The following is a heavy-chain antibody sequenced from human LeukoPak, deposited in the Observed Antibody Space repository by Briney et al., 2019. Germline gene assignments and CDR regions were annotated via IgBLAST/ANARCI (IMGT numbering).Heavy chain of an antibody. J-gene: IGHJ4*02. Sequence: GGSLRLSCAASGFTFNSYAMNWVRQAPGKGLEWVSIISGSGGSTNYAYYADSVKGRFTISRDNSRNTLYLQMSSLRAEDTAVYYCAKSSFDYWGQGTLVTVSS. V-gene: IGHV3-23*01. CDR1: GFTFNSYA. D-gene: IGHD6-19*01. CDR2: ISGSGGSTNYA. CDR3: AKSSFDY.